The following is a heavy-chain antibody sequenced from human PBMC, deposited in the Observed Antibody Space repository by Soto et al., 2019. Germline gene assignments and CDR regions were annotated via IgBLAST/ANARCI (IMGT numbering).Heavy chain of an antibody. V-gene: IGHV6-1*01. CDR1: GDSVSSKNAA. D-gene: IGHD3-16*02. CDR2: TYYRSKLSNGYN. CDR3: ARSGPGGYIDY. J-gene: IGHJ4*02. Sequence: SQTHSLTCAVSGDSVSSKNAAWNWIRQSPVRGLEWLGRTYYRSKLSNGYNGYAVSVKSRIIINPDTSKNQFSLQLNSLTPDDTAVYYCARSGPGGYIDYWGQGTLVTVSS.